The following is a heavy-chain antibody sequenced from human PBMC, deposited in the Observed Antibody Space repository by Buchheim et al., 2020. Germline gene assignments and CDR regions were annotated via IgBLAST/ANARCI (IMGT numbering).Heavy chain of an antibody. J-gene: IGHJ5*02. CDR1: GGSISSGSYY. D-gene: IGHD2-2*01. Sequence: QVQLQESGPGLVKPSQTLSLTCTVSGGSISSGSYYWSWIRQPAGKGLEWIGRIYTSGSTNYNPSLKHRVTLSVDTSKNQFSLKLSSVTAADTAVYYCARAGSTSWFDPWGQGTL. CDR2: IYTSGST. CDR3: ARAGSTSWFDP. V-gene: IGHV4-61*02.